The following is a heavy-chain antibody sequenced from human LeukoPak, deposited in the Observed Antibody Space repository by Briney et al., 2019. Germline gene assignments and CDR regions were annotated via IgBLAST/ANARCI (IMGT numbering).Heavy chain of an antibody. CDR3: ARRRIVVVPAAITSYYYYMDV. J-gene: IGHJ6*03. D-gene: IGHD2-2*01. CDR1: GGSISSYY. Sequence: PSETLSLTCTVSGGSISSYYWSWIRQPPGKGLEWIGYIYTSGSTNYNPSLKSRVTISVDTSKNQFSLKPSSVTAADTAVYYCARRRIVVVPAAITSYYYYMDVWGKGTTVTVSS. V-gene: IGHV4-4*09. CDR2: IYTSGST.